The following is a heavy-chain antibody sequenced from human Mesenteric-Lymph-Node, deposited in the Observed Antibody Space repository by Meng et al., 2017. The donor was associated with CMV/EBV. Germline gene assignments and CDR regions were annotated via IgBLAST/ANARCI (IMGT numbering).Heavy chain of an antibody. J-gene: IGHJ4*02. CDR3: ARGLTYGRLDF. Sequence: SCKASGYTCIELHMHWVRQAPGQGLEWMGMINPSGGATTYAQKFQGRVTMTRDTSTNIVYMDLSSLTSEDTAVYYCARGLTYGRLDFWGQGSLVTVSS. CDR2: INPSGGAT. CDR1: GYTCIELH. V-gene: IGHV1-46*01. D-gene: IGHD2-21*02.